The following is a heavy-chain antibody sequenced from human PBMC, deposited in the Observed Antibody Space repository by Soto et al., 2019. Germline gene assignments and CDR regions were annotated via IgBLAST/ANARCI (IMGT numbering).Heavy chain of an antibody. Sequence: DVQLVESGGGLMQPGESLSLPCAASGLTVSGKKNVAWFRQPPGRGLEWVSALYDVDGSFYADSVKGRFTTSSDSSKTTVYLQMNGLRPDDTAVYYCATWHEREHAYDVWGQGTTVTVSS. CDR1: GLTVSGKK. J-gene: IGHJ3*01. CDR2: LYDVDGS. D-gene: IGHD1-1*01. V-gene: IGHV3-53*01. CDR3: ATWHEREHAYDV.